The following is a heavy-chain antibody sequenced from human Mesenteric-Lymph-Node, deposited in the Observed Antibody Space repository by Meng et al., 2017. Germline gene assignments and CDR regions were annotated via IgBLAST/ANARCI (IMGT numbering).Heavy chain of an antibody. Sequence: SETLSLTCTVSGGSMGNFYWTWIRQPAGKGLEWIGRIYLSGNTFYSPSLESRVTMSVDKSKNLFFLRLTSVTAADTAVYFCASSGLIRGVIDYWGQGTLVTVSS. CDR2: IYLSGNT. CDR3: ASSGLIRGVIDY. CDR1: GGSMGNFY. V-gene: IGHV4-4*07. J-gene: IGHJ4*02. D-gene: IGHD3-10*01.